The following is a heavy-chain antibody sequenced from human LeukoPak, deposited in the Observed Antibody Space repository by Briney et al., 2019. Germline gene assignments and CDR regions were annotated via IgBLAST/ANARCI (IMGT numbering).Heavy chain of an antibody. Sequence: PGGSLRLSCAASGFIFDDYAMHWVRQAPGKGLEWVSGISWNGGRTAYADSVKGRLTISRDNAKNSLYLQMNSLRAEDTALYYRAKPIYDSSGYTIVGFDYWGQGTLVTVSS. V-gene: IGHV3-9*01. J-gene: IGHJ4*02. CDR2: ISWNGGRT. CDR3: AKPIYDSSGYTIVGFDY. D-gene: IGHD3-22*01. CDR1: GFIFDDYA.